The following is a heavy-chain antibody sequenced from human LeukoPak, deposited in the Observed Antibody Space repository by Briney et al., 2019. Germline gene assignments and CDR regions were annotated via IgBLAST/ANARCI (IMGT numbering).Heavy chain of an antibody. V-gene: IGHV3-30*01. CDR2: VSSDGSSK. CDR3: HVVAVTAHSPSDAFDL. Sequence: HPGRSLRLSCSASGFTFSTFLMHWVRQAPGKGLEWVAVVSSDGSSKYYADSVKGRYTISRDNSKNTLYLQMKTVRVEDTAVYHCHVVAVTAHSPSDAFDLWGQGTMVTVTS. D-gene: IGHD2-21*02. J-gene: IGHJ3*01. CDR1: GFTFSTFL.